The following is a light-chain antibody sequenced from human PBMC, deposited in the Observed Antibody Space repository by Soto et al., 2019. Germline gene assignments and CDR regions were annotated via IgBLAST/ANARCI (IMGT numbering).Light chain of an antibody. CDR3: QHYYSGRT. CDR2: WAS. J-gene: IGKJ1*01. CDR1: QSVLHRSKRKNY. V-gene: IGKV4-1*01. Sequence: IVMTQSSDSLAASLGDRSAINCRSSQSVLHRSKRKNYLAWYKQKAGQPSXVLISWASTRESGVPDRFRGSGSGTDFTLPIRSIQAEVVATDDCQHYYSGRTFGQGTKVDIK.